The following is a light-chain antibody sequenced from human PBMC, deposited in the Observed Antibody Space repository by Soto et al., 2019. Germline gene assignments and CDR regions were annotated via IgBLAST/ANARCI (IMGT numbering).Light chain of an antibody. CDR2: AVS. J-gene: IGLJ1*01. CDR3: SSYTGNHNYV. V-gene: IGLV2-14*01. Sequence: QSALTQPASVSGSPGQSITISCTGTSSDVGGYSYVSWFQQHPGKVPKLMIYAVSNRPSGVSNRFSGSKSGNTASLTISGLQAEDEADYYCSSYTGNHNYVFGSGTKLTVL. CDR1: SSDVGGYSY.